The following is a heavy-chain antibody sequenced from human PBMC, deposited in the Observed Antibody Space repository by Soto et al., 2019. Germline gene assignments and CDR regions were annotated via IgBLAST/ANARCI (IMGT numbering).Heavy chain of an antibody. V-gene: IGHV4-59*08. Sequence: SETLSLTCTVSGGSISSYYWSWIRQPPGKGLEWIGYIYYSGSTNYNPSLKSRVTISVDMSKNQFSLNLSSVTAADTAVYYCARLGGYYQALHYWGQGTLVTVSS. CDR2: IYYSGST. J-gene: IGHJ4*02. CDR1: GGSISSYY. CDR3: ARLGGYYQALHY. D-gene: IGHD3-22*01.